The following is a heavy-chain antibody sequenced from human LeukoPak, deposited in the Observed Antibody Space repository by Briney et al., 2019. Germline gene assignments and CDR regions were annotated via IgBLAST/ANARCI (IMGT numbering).Heavy chain of an antibody. Sequence: GGSLRLSCAASGFTFSSYSMNWVRQAPGKGLEWVSSISSSSSYIYYADSVKGRFTISRDNAKNSLYLQMNSLRAEDTAVYYCARDSPGGTTNWFDPWGQGTLVTVPS. CDR1: GFTFSSYS. CDR2: ISSSSSYI. V-gene: IGHV3-21*01. J-gene: IGHJ5*02. CDR3: ARDSPGGTTNWFDP. D-gene: IGHD3-16*01.